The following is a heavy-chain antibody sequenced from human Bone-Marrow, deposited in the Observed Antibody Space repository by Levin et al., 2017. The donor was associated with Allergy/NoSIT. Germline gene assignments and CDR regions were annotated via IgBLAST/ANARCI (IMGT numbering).Heavy chain of an antibody. CDR3: AKDKSYEPFICDY. CDR1: GFTFSSYA. V-gene: IGHV3-23*01. CDR2: ISGSGGST. D-gene: IGHD5-12*01. Sequence: GESLKISCAASGFTFSSYAMSWVRQAPGKGLEWVSAISGSGGSTYYADSVKGRFTISRDNSKNTLYLQMNSLRAEDTAVYYCAKDKSYEPFICDYWGQGTLVTVSS. J-gene: IGHJ4*02.